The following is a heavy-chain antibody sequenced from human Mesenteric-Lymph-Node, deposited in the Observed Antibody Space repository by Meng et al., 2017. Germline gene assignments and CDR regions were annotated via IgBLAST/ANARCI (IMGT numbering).Heavy chain of an antibody. J-gene: IGHJ4*02. V-gene: IGHV3-21*01. CDR3: AREHSSGYYFLDY. CDR1: GFTFTDHW. CDR2: ISSSSSYI. Sequence: GESLKISCAGSGFTFTDHWMHWVRQAPGKGLEWVSSISSSSSYIYYADSVKGRFTISRDNAKNSLYLQMNSLRAEDTAVYYCAREHSSGYYFLDYWGQGTLVTVSS. D-gene: IGHD3-22*01.